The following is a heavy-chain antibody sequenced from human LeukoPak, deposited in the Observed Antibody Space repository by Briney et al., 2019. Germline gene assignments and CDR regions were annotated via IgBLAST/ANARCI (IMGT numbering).Heavy chain of an antibody. CDR2: IYSGGST. CDR3: ARDGTSGFDY. V-gene: IGHV3-53*01. J-gene: IGHJ4*02. Sequence: PGGSLRLSCAASGFTFTSYWMTWVRQAPGKGLEWVSVIYSGGSTYYADSVKGRFTISRDNSKNTLYLQMNSLRAEDTAVYYCARDGTSGFDYWGQGTLVTVSS. D-gene: IGHD1-1*01. CDR1: GFTFTSYW.